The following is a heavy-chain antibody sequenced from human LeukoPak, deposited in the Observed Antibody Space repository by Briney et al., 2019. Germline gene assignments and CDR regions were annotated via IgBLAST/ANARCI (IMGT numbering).Heavy chain of an antibody. V-gene: IGHV3-30-3*01. Sequence: GGSLRLSCAASGFTFSSYAMHWVRQAPGKGLEWVAVISYDGSNKYYADSVKGRFTISRDNSKNTLYLQMNSLRAEDTAVYYCARDGPPFTTGLSYFQHWGQGTLVTVSS. CDR1: GFTFSSYA. CDR2: ISYDGSNK. D-gene: IGHD3-22*01. CDR3: ARDGPPFTTGLSYFQH. J-gene: IGHJ1*01.